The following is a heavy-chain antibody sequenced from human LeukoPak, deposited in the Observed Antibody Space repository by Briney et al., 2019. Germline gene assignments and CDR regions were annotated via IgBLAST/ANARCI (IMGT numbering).Heavy chain of an antibody. CDR1: GDSISSINW. D-gene: IGHD2-2*01. CDR2: IYHSGST. V-gene: IGHV4-4*02. CDR3: ARDNQYCSSTSCYGAFDI. Sequence: SETLSLTCAVSGDSISSINWWTWVRQPPGKGLEWIGEIYHSGSTNYNPSLKSRVTISVDMSKNQFSLRLNSVTAADTAVYYCARDNQYCSSTSCYGAFDIWGQGTMVTVSS. J-gene: IGHJ3*02.